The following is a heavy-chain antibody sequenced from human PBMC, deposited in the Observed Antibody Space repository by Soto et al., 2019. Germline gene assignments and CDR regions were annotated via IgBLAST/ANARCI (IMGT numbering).Heavy chain of an antibody. CDR2: ISVSVGST. CDR1: GFPFAPST. D-gene: IGHD2-21*02. J-gene: IGHJ4*02. CDR3: AKRDVPHSTSNAYFYDH. V-gene: IGHV3-23*01. Sequence: EVQLLQSGGGLVQPGGSLTLSCGVSGFPFAPSTMSWVRQAPGKGLEWVSTISVSVGSTYSADSVQGRFTVSRDISDNTLFLRMTSLTAEDTAVYFCAKRDVPHSTSNAYFYDHWGRGVLVTVSS.